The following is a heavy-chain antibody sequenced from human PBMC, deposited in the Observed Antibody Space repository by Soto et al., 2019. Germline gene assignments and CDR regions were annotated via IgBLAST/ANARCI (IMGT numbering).Heavy chain of an antibody. D-gene: IGHD2-2*01. J-gene: IGHJ4*02. CDR2: INHSGST. CDR1: GGSFSGYY. V-gene: IGHV4-34*01. CDR3: ARGRTRYPD. Sequence: QVQLQQWGAGLLKPSETLSLTCAVYGGSFSGYYWSWIRQPPGKGLEWIGEINHSGSTNYNPSLTSRLTISVDTSKNQFSLKLSSVTAADTAVYYCARGRTRYPDWGQGTLVTVSS.